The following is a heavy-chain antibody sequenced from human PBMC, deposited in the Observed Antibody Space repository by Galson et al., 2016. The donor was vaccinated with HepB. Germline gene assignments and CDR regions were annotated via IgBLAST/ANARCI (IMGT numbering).Heavy chain of an antibody. Sequence: SLRLSCAASGFTFSSYSMNWVRQAPGKGLEWVSSISSSSSYIYYADSVKGRFTISRDNAKNSLYLQINSLRAEDTAVYYCAREAFSEGTTFFDYWGQGTLVTVSS. CDR2: ISSSSSYI. CDR1: GFTFSSYS. CDR3: AREAFSEGTTFFDY. D-gene: IGHD4-11*01. V-gene: IGHV3-21*01. J-gene: IGHJ4*02.